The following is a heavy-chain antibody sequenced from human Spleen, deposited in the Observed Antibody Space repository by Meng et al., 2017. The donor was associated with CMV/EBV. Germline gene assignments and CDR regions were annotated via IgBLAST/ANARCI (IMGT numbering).Heavy chain of an antibody. J-gene: IGHJ4*02. CDR1: GFTFSSYS. CDR2: VTSSSYR. D-gene: IGHD2-2*01. V-gene: IGHV3-21*01. CDR3: ARDPLGDIVGVPAATFDY. Sequence: GESLKISCEVSGFTFSSYSMNWVRQAPGKGLEWVSSVTSSSYRYYADSLRGRFTISRDNAKNLLYLRMDSLRAEDTAVYYCARDPLGDIVGVPAATFDYWGQGTLVTVSS.